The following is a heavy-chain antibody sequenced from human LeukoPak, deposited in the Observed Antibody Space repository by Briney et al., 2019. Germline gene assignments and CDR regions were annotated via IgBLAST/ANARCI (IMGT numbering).Heavy chain of an antibody. CDR2: IYHSGST. J-gene: IGHJ4*02. CDR3: ARAGVVAATPFFDY. CDR1: GDSISGNNW. V-gene: IGHV4-4*02. D-gene: IGHD2-15*01. Sequence: SETLSLTCAVSGDSISGNNWWSWVRQPPGKGLEWIGEIYHSGSTTYNPSLKSRVTISVDESKNHFSLKLSSVTAADTAVYYCARAGVVAATPFFDYWGQGTLVTVSS.